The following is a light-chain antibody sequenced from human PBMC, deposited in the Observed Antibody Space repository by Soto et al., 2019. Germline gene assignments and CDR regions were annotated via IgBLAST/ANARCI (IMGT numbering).Light chain of an antibody. CDR3: QRYNNWPLT. CDR1: QVIGDT. CDR2: DTS. Sequence: EVVLTQSPATLSVSPGEGVTLSCRASQVIGDTLAWYQHKPGQTPRLLIYDTSARATGVPARFSGSRSGTEFTLTINSLQSEDFAIYYCQRYNNWPLTFGGGTKVESK. J-gene: IGKJ4*01. V-gene: IGKV3-15*01.